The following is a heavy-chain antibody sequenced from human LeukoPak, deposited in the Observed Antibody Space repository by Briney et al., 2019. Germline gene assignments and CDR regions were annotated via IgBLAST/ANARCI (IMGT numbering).Heavy chain of an antibody. CDR3: ATYFDILTGYTFDS. D-gene: IGHD3-9*01. Sequence: PSETLSLTCPVSGGSISSNSYYWGWIRQPPGKGLEWIGSIYYTGSTYYNPSLKSRITMSVDTPKNQFSLKLSSVTAADTAVYYCATYFDILTGYTFDSWGQGTLVTVSS. CDR2: IYYTGST. V-gene: IGHV4-39*01. J-gene: IGHJ4*02. CDR1: GGSISSNSYY.